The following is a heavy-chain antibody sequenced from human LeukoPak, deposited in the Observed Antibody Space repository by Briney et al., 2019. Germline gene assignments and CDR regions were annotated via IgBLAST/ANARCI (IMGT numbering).Heavy chain of an antibody. Sequence: ASVKVSCKASGYTFTSYDINWVRQATGQGLEWMGWMNPNSGNTGYAQKFQGRVTMTRNTSISTAYMELSSLRSEDTAVYYCARGGPGRITIFGVVTLNWFDPWGQGTLVTVSS. CDR3: ARGGPGRITIFGVVTLNWFDP. V-gene: IGHV1-8*01. D-gene: IGHD3-3*01. CDR1: GYTFTSYD. CDR2: MNPNSGNT. J-gene: IGHJ5*02.